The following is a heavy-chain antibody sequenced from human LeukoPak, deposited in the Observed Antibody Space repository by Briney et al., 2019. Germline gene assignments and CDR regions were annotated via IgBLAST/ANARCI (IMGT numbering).Heavy chain of an antibody. CDR1: GGSISSRSYH. V-gene: IGHV4-39*01. Sequence: SETLSLTCTVSGGSISSRSYHWGWIRQPPGKGLEWIGTVYYRGSTYYSPSLKSLVTISVDTSKNQFSLKLSSVTAADTAVYYCARGPVEELLHNWFDPWGQGTLVTVSS. CDR2: VYYRGST. D-gene: IGHD2-15*01. J-gene: IGHJ5*02. CDR3: ARGPVEELLHNWFDP.